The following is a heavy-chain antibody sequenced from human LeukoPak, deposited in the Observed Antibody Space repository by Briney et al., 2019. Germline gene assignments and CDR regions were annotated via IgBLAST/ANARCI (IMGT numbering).Heavy chain of an antibody. V-gene: IGHV3-23*01. CDR3: AKASGTDSSGYYGHPFVY. D-gene: IGHD3-22*01. CDR2: ISGSGGST. CDR1: GFTFSSYA. Sequence: GGSLRLSCAASGFTFSSYAMSWVRQAPGKGLEWVSAISGSGGSTYYADSVKGRFTISRDNSKNTLYLQMNSLRAEDTAVYYCAKASGTDSSGYYGHPFVYWGQGTLVTVSS. J-gene: IGHJ4*02.